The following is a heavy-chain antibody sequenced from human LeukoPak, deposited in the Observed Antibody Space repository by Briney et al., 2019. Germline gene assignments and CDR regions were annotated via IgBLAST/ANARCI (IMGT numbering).Heavy chain of an antibody. D-gene: IGHD3-22*01. V-gene: IGHV4-39*01. CDR2: IYYSGST. Sequence: PSETLSLTCTVSGVSISSSGYYWGWIRQPPGKGLEWIGSIYYSGSTSYNPSLKSPVTISVDTSKNQFSLRLSSVTAADTAVYYCARLVILEYWGQGTLVTVSS. J-gene: IGHJ4*02. CDR3: ARLVILEY. CDR1: GVSISSSGYY.